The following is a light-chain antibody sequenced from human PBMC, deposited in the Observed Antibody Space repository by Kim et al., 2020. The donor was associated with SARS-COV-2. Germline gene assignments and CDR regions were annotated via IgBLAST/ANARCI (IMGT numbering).Light chain of an antibody. CDR3: QQSYSAPLT. CDR2: AAS. V-gene: IGKV1-39*01. CDR1: QSISSY. Sequence: ASVGDRVTITCRASQSISSYLNWYQQKPGKAPKLLIYAASSLQSGVPSRFSGSGSGTDFTLTISSLQPEDFATYYCQQSYSAPLTFGGGTKVDIK. J-gene: IGKJ4*01.